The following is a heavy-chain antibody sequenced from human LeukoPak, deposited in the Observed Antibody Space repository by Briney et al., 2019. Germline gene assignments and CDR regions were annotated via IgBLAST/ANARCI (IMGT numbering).Heavy chain of an antibody. CDR3: ARFETYYYDSSGYYYFDY. V-gene: IGHV3-7*01. Sequence: GGSLRLSCAASGFTFSSYWMSWVRQAPGKGLEWVANIKQDGSEKYYVDSVKGRFTISRGNAKNSLYLQMNSLRAEDTAVYYCARFETYYYDSSGYYYFDYWGQGTLVTVSS. CDR2: IKQDGSEK. CDR1: GFTFSSYW. J-gene: IGHJ4*02. D-gene: IGHD3-22*01.